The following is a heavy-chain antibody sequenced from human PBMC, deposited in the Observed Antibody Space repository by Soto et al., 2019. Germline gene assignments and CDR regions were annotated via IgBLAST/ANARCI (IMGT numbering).Heavy chain of an antibody. D-gene: IGHD2-2*01. CDR1: GYTLTELS. V-gene: IGHV1-24*01. CDR2: FDPEDGET. J-gene: IGHJ4*02. CDR3: ASGEPAALIPLDY. Sequence: ASVKVSCKVSGYTLTELSMHWVRQAPGKGLEWMGGFDPEDGETIYAQKFQGRVTMTADTSTDTAYMELSSLRSEGTAVYYFASGEPAALIPLDYWGQRTLVTVSS.